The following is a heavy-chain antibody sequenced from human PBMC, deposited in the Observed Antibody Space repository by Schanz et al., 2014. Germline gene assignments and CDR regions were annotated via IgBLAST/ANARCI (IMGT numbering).Heavy chain of an antibody. CDR2: IIPIHGIV. J-gene: IGHJ4*02. Sequence: QVQLIQSGAEVKKPGASVKVSCTASGGTFSTYPINWLRQAPGQGLEWMGRIIPIHGIVNYAQRFQDRVTITADTSTTTAYMELSGLRSEDTAVYYCARDRLECGAECYSVEVFEIWGQGTLVIVSS. CDR1: GGTFSTYP. V-gene: IGHV1-69*09. D-gene: IGHD2-21*01. CDR3: ARDRLECGAECYSVEVFEI.